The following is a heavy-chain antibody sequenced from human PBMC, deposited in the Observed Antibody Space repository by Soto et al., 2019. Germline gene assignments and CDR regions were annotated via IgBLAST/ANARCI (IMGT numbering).Heavy chain of an antibody. Sequence: PGGSLRLSCAASGFTFDDYTMHWVRQAPGRGLEWVSLISWDGGSTNYADSVKGRFTISRDNSKDSLFMQMNSLRSEDTALYYCVKDLGLGPADAFDMWGQGTMVTVSS. D-gene: IGHD3-9*01. V-gene: IGHV3-43*01. CDR2: ISWDGGST. CDR1: GFTFDDYT. CDR3: VKDLGLGPADAFDM. J-gene: IGHJ3*02.